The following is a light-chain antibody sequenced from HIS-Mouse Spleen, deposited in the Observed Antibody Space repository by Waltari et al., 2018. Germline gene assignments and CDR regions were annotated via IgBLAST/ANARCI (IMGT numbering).Light chain of an antibody. CDR1: QSVSSY. CDR3: QQRSNWPWT. CDR2: EAS. J-gene: IGKJ1*01. Sequence: EIVLTQSPATLSLSPGERATPSCRASQSVSSYLAWYQHKPGQAPRLLIYEASNRATGIPARFSGSGSGTDFTLTISSLEPEDFAVYYCQQRSNWPWTFGQGTKVEIK. V-gene: IGKV3-11*01.